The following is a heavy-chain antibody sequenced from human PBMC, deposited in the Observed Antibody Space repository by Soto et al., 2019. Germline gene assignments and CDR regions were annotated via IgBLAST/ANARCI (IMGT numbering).Heavy chain of an antibody. CDR3: TRQHDYGGNPFDY. V-gene: IGHV3-73*01. CDR2: IRSKANSYAT. Sequence: PGGSLRLSCAASGFTFSGSAMHWVRQASGKGLEWVGRIRSKANSYATAYAASVKGRFTISRDDSKNTAYLQMNSLKTEDTAVYYCTRQHDYGGNPFDYWGQGTLVTVSS. D-gene: IGHD4-17*01. CDR1: GFTFSGSA. J-gene: IGHJ4*02.